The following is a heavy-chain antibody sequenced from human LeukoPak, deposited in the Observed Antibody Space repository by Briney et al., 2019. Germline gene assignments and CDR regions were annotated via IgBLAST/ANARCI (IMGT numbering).Heavy chain of an antibody. CDR1: GGSISSYY. D-gene: IGHD1-26*01. Sequence: SETLSLTCTVSGGSISSYYWSWIRQPPGKGLEWIGYIYYSGSTNYNPSLKSRVTISVDTSKNQFSLKLSSVTAADTAAYYCARTGGRTFDYWGQGTLVTVSS. CDR2: IYYSGST. V-gene: IGHV4-59*01. CDR3: ARTGGRTFDY. J-gene: IGHJ4*02.